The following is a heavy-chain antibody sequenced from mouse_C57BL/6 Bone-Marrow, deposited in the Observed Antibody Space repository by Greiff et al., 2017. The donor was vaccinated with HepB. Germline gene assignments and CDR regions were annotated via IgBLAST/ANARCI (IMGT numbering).Heavy chain of an antibody. J-gene: IGHJ1*03. CDR1: GYTFTSYW. CDR3: ARGWDGGRDGYFDV. Sequence: VQLQQPGAELVKPGASVKLSCKASGYTFTSYWMQWVKQRPGQGLEWIGEIDPSDSYTNYNQKFKGKATLTVDKSSSTAYMQLSSLTSEDSAVYYCARGWDGGRDGYFDVWGTGTTVTVSS. D-gene: IGHD4-1*01. V-gene: IGHV1-50*01. CDR2: IDPSDSYT.